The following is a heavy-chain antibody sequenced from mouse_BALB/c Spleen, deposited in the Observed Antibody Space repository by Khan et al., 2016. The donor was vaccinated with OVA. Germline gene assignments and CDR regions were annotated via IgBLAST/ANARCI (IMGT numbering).Heavy chain of an antibody. D-gene: IGHD2-2*01. V-gene: IGHV9-4*02. CDR2: INTHSGVP. J-gene: IGHJ1*01. Sequence: LVESGPELKKPGETVRISCKASGYTFTTAGMQWVQKMPGTGLKWIGWINTHSGVPKYAEDFKGRFAFSLETSASTAYLQITNLKNEDTATYFCASGYGYGWYFDVWGAGTTDTVSS. CDR1: GYTFTTAG. CDR3: ASGYGYGWYFDV.